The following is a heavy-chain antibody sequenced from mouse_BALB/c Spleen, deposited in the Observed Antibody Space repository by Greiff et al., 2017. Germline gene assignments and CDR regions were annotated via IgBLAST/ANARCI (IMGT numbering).Heavy chain of an antibody. CDR1: GYTFTSYL. CDR3: TRMDYSAMDY. CDR2: IYPGSGST. V-gene: IGHV1S22*01. J-gene: IGHJ4*01. Sequence: LQQPGSELVRPGASVKLSCKASGYTFTSYLMHWVKQRPGQGLAWIGKIYPGSGSTNYDEKFKSKATLTVDTSSSTAYMQLNSLTYEDSAVYYCTRMDYSAMDYWGQGTTVTVSS.